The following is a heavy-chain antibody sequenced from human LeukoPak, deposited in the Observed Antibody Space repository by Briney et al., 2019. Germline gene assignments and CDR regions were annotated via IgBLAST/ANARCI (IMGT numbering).Heavy chain of an antibody. CDR1: GEFFSGFY. CDR3: ARPHYSDSGTYTLDY. V-gene: IGHV4-34*01. Sequence: SETLSLTCAVYGEFFSGFYWTWIRQPPGRGLEWIGEISHSGSTNYNPSLKSRVTISVDTSKNQFSLRLSSATAADTAVYYCARPHYSDSGTYTLDYWGQGTLVTVSS. CDR2: ISHSGST. J-gene: IGHJ4*02. D-gene: IGHD3-10*01.